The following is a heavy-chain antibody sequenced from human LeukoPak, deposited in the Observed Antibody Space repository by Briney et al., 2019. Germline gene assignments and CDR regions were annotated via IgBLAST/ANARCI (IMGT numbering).Heavy chain of an antibody. V-gene: IGHV3-49*04. CDR1: GFTFGDYA. J-gene: IGHJ4*02. D-gene: IGHD2-8*01. CDR2: IRSKAYGGTT. CDR3: TRELGYCTNGVCYRAYYFDY. Sequence: GGSLRLSCTASGFTFGDYAMSWVRQAPGKGLEWVSFIRSKAYGGTTEYAASVKGRFTISRDDSKSIALLQMNSLKTEDTAVYYCTRELGYCTNGVCYRAYYFDYWGQGTLVTVSS.